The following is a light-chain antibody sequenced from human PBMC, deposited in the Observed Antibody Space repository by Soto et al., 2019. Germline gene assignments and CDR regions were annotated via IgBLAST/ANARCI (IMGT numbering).Light chain of an antibody. V-gene: IGKV3-20*01. CDR1: QTVRNNY. J-gene: IGKJ1*01. CDR2: DAS. Sequence: EFVLTQSPGTLSFSPGERATLSCRASQTVRNNYLAWYQQKPGQAPRLLIYDASSRATGIPDRFSGGGSGTDFTLTISRLEPEDFAVYYCQQYGSSSWTFGQGTKVDIK. CDR3: QQYGSSSWT.